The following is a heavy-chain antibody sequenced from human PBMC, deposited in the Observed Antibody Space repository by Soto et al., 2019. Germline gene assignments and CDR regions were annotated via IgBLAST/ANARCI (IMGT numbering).Heavy chain of an antibody. CDR1: GCSFSPNY. CDR2: IYYSWTT. J-gene: IGHJ5*02. V-gene: IGHV4-59*01. Sequence: PSETLSLTCTVSGCSFSPNYWSWIRQSPDKGLEWIGYIYYSWTTDYSPSLKSRVTISVDTSKNQFSLKLTSVTAADTAIYYCARVVFGDSRLVNWFGPWGQGTLVTVSS. CDR3: ARVVFGDSRLVNWFGP. D-gene: IGHD3-10*02.